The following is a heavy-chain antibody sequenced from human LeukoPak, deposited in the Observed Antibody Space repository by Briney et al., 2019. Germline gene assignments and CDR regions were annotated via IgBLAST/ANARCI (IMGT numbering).Heavy chain of an antibody. J-gene: IGHJ4*02. Sequence: WGSLRLSCAASGFTFSNYAMNWVRQAPGKVLEWVSGISGSDGSTYYADSVKGRFTISRDNSKNTLYLQMNSLRAEDTAVFYCAKSNDWSGMYYFDYWGQGTLVTVSS. V-gene: IGHV3-23*01. CDR1: GFTFSNYA. CDR2: ISGSDGST. D-gene: IGHD3-9*01. CDR3: AKSNDWSGMYYFDY.